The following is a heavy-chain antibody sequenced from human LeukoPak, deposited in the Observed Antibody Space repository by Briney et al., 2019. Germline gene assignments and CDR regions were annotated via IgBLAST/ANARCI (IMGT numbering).Heavy chain of an antibody. CDR3: ARERIAVAGSYYFDY. J-gene: IGHJ4*02. CDR2: ISSSSSYI. CDR1: GFTFSSYS. Sequence: GGSLRLSCAASGFTFSSYSMNWVRQAPGKGLEWVSSISSSSSYIYYADSVKGRFTISRDNAKNSLYLQMNSLGAEDTAVYYCARERIAVAGSYYFDYWGQGTLVTVSS. V-gene: IGHV3-21*01. D-gene: IGHD6-19*01.